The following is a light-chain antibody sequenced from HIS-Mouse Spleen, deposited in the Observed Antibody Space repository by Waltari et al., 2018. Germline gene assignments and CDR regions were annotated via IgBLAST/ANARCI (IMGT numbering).Light chain of an antibody. CDR3: QVWDSSSDHPGV. V-gene: IGLV3-21*02. CDR2: DDS. Sequence: SYVLTQPPSVSVAPGQTARITCGGNNIGSKSVHWYQQKPGQAPVLVGYDDSDRPSGIPGRCAGSNSGNTATLTISRVEAGDEADYYCQVWDSSSDHPGVFGGGTKLTVL. J-gene: IGLJ2*01. CDR1: NIGSKS.